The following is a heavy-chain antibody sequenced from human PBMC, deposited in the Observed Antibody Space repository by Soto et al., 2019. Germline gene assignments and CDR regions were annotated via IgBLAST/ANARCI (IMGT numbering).Heavy chain of an antibody. J-gene: IGHJ5*02. CDR2: IIPIFGTA. Sequence: QVQLVQSGAEVKKPGSSVKVSCKASGGTFSSYAISSVRQAPGQGLEWMGGIIPIFGTANYAQKFQGRVTITADESTSTAYMELSSLRSEDTAVYYCARGRRSRYCSGGSCYWYNWFDPWGQGTLVTVSS. D-gene: IGHD2-15*01. CDR1: GGTFSSYA. V-gene: IGHV1-69*01. CDR3: ARGRRSRYCSGGSCYWYNWFDP.